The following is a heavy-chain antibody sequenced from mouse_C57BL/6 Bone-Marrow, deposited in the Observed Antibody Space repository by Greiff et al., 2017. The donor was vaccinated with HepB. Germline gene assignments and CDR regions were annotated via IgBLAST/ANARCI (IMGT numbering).Heavy chain of an antibody. CDR1: GYTFTSYW. V-gene: IGHV1-59*01. CDR2: IDPSDSYT. CDR3: ARSSGYYYGSSWFAY. J-gene: IGHJ3*01. D-gene: IGHD1-1*01. Sequence: QVQLQQPGAELVRPGTSVKLSCKASGYTFTSYWMHWVKQRPGQGLEWIGVIDPSDSYTNYNQKFKGKATLTVDTSSSTAYMQLSSLTSEDSAVYYCARSSGYYYGSSWFAYWGQGTLVTVSA.